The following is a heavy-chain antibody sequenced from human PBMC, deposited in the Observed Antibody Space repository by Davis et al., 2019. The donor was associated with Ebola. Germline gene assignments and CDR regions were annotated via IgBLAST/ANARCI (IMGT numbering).Heavy chain of an antibody. CDR3: ARDGTYARAFDI. CDR1: GGSISSSSYY. V-gene: IGHV4-31*11. J-gene: IGHJ3*02. D-gene: IGHD2-2*01. CDR2: INHRGST. Sequence: SETLSLTCAVSGGSISSSSYYWGWIRQHPGKGLDWIGDINHRGSTNYNPSLKSRVTISVDTSKNQFSLKLSSVTAADTAVYYCARDGTYARAFDIWGQGTMVTVSS.